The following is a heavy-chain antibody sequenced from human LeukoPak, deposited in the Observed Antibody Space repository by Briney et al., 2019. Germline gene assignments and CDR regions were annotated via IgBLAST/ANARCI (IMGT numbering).Heavy chain of an antibody. CDR1: GGSISSSSYY. Sequence: SETLSLTCTVSGGSISSSSYYWGWIRQPPGKGLEWIGSIYYSGSTYYNPSLKSRVTISVGTSKNQFSLKLSSVTAADTAVYYCARDRGGRYYYYMDVWGKGTTVTVSS. CDR3: ARDRGGRYYYYMDV. J-gene: IGHJ6*03. CDR2: IYYSGST. V-gene: IGHV4-39*07. D-gene: IGHD3-16*01.